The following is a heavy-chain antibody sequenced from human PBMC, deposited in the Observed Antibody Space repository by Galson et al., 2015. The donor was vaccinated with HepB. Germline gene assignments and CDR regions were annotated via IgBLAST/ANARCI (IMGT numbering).Heavy chain of an antibody. CDR1: GFTFSSYG. J-gene: IGHJ6*02. V-gene: IGHV3-33*01. CDR2: IWYDGSNK. CDR3: ARGAAHLKTAAGMASYYGMDV. D-gene: IGHD6-13*01. Sequence: LRLSCAASGFTFSSYGMHWVRQAPGKGLEWVAVIWYDGSNKYYADSVKGRFTISRDNSKNTLYLQMNSLRAEDTAVYYCARGAAHLKTAAGMASYYGMDVWGQGTTVTVSS.